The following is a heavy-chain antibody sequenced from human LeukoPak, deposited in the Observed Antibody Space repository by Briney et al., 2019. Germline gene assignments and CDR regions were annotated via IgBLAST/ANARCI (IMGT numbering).Heavy chain of an antibody. CDR1: GFIFSNYG. D-gene: IGHD3-10*01. CDR2: IRYDGSDK. Sequence: PGGSLRLSCAASGFIFSNYGMHWVRQDPGKGLEWVTFIRYDGSDKYYADSVKGRFTISRDNSKNTLYLQMNSLRAEDTAVYYCENLPRGDYWGQGTLVTVSS. J-gene: IGHJ4*02. V-gene: IGHV3-30*02. CDR3: ENLPRGDY.